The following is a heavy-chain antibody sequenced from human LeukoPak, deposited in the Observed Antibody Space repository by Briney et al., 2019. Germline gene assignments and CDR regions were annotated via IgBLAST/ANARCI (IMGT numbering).Heavy chain of an antibody. J-gene: IGHJ4*02. D-gene: IGHD3-22*01. Sequence: SVKVSCKASGGTFSSYAISWVRQAPGQGLEWMGGIIPIFGTANYAQKFQGGVTITADESTSTAYMELSSLRSEDTAVYYCARRGHPYYYDSSGHTFDYWGQGTLVTVSS. CDR2: IIPIFGTA. CDR3: ARRGHPYYYDSSGHTFDY. V-gene: IGHV1-69*13. CDR1: GGTFSSYA.